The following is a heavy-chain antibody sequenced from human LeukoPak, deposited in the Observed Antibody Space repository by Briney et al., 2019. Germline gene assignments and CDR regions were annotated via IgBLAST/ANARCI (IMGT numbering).Heavy chain of an antibody. Sequence: ASVKVSCKASGYTFTSYDINWVRQATGQGREWMGWMNPNSGNTGYAQKFQGRVTMTRNTYISTAYMELSSLRSEDTAVYYCARAAGLWSIYDASDIWGQGTMVTVSS. CDR1: GYTFTSYD. CDR3: ARAAGLWSIYDASDI. V-gene: IGHV1-8*01. CDR2: MNPNSGNT. J-gene: IGHJ3*02. D-gene: IGHD5-18*01.